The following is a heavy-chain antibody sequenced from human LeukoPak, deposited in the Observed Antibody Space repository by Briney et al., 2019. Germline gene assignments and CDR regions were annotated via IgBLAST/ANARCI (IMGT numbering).Heavy chain of an antibody. V-gene: IGHV1-46*01. CDR1: GYTFTRYH. J-gene: IGHJ4*02. CDR3: ARDYVDDIPMIKDY. D-gene: IGHD2-8*01. Sequence: ASVKVSCKASGYTFTRYHMHWVQQAPGQGLEWMGKINLSGGSTTYAQKFQGRVTMTRDTSTSTVYMELSSLRSEDAAVYYCARDYVDDIPMIKDYWGQGTLVTVSS. CDR2: INLSGGST.